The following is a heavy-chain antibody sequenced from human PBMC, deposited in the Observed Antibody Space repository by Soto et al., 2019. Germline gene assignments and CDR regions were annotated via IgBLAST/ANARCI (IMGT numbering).Heavy chain of an antibody. CDR3: GKVSTYYYDSTFDF. V-gene: IGHV3-30*18. J-gene: IGHJ4*02. Sequence: QVQLVESGGGVVQPGRSRRLSFAASGFTFSIFGMHWVRQAPGKGLEWVAIISYYGNYKHHADSVKVRFTISRDNSKNTLYLQMNSLRAEDTAVYYCGKVSTYYYDSTFDFWGQGTLVTVSS. CDR1: GFTFSIFG. D-gene: IGHD3-22*01. CDR2: ISYYGNYK.